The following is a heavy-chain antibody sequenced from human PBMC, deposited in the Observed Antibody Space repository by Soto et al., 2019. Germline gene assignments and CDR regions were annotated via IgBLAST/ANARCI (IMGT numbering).Heavy chain of an antibody. Sequence: GGSLRLSCAASGFTFSNAWMSWVRQAPGKGLEWVGRIKSKTDGGTTDYAAPVKGRFTISRDDSKNTLYLQMNSLKTEDTAVYYCTTDRYGVAGIRYFQHWGQGTLVTVSS. CDR2: IKSKTDGGTT. CDR1: GFTFSNAW. D-gene: IGHD6-19*01. V-gene: IGHV3-15*01. CDR3: TTDRYGVAGIRYFQH. J-gene: IGHJ1*01.